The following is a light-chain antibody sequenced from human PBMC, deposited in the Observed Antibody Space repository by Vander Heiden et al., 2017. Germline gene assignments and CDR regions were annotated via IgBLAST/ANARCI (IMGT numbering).Light chain of an antibody. CDR3: QQYENLPLYT. V-gene: IGKV1-33*01. J-gene: IGKJ2*01. CDR2: DAS. Sequence: DIQMTQSPSSLSASVGDRVTITCQASQDISNYLNWYQQKPGKAPKLLIYDASNLETGVPSRFSGSGYGTDSTFTISSRQPEDIAPYYCQQYENLPLYTFGQGTKMEIK. CDR1: QDISNY.